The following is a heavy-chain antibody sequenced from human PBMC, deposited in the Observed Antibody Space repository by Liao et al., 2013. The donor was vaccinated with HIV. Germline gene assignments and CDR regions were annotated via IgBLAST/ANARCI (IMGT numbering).Heavy chain of an antibody. V-gene: IGHV4-4*07. CDR1: GGSISNYY. D-gene: IGHD3-10*01. Sequence: QVQLQESGPGLVKPSETLSLTCTVSGGSISNYYWSWIRQPAGKGLEWIGRIYSSGSTSYSPSLKSRVTISLDTSKNQLSLKLKSVTAADTAVYFCAREAGSGSYYNPDALDVWGQGTMVTVSS. CDR3: AREAGSGSYYNPDALDV. CDR2: IYSSGST. J-gene: IGHJ3*01.